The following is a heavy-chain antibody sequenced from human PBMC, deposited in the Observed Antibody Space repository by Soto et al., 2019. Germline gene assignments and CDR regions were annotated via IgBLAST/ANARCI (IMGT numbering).Heavy chain of an antibody. CDR1: GGSISSYY. CDR3: AGQPTAGSYYDLGSYHYYYAMDV. Sequence: PSETLSLTCTVSGGSISSYYWSWIRQPPGKGLEWIGYIYYSGSTNYNPSLKSRVTISVDTSKNQFSLKLSSVTAADTAVYYCAGQPTAGSYYDLGSYHYYYAMDVWGQGTTVTVS. D-gene: IGHD3-10*01. J-gene: IGHJ6*02. CDR2: IYYSGST. V-gene: IGHV4-59*08.